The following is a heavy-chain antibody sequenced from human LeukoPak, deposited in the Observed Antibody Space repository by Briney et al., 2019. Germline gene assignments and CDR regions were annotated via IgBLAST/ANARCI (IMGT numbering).Heavy chain of an antibody. V-gene: IGHV4-31*03. D-gene: IGHD1-26*01. CDR2: IYYSGST. J-gene: IGHJ4*02. CDR1: GGSISSGGYY. CDR3: ARDSWENGTN. Sequence: SQTLSLTCPVSGGSISSGGYYWGWIRQHPGKGLEWIGYIYYSGSTYYNPSLKSRVTISVDTSKNQFSLKLSSVTAADTAVYYCARDSWENGTNWGQGTLVTVSS.